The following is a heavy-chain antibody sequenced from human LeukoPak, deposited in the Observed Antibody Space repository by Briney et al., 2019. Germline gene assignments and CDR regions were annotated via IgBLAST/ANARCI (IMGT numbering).Heavy chain of an antibody. V-gene: IGHV4-39*01. CDR2: VYYTGNT. CDR3: ARLHYGGNYGYYYYYMDV. CDR1: GGSISSSSYY. D-gene: IGHD4-23*01. Sequence: SETLSLTCTVSGGSISSSSYYWGWLRQPPGTGLEWIGSVYYTGNTYYNPCLKSRVTISVDTSKNQFSLKLSSVTAADTAVYYCARLHYGGNYGYYYYYMDVWGKGTTVTISS. J-gene: IGHJ6*03.